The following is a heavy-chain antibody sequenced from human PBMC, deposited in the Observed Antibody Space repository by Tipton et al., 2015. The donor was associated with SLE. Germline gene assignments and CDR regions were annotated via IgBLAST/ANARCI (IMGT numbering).Heavy chain of an antibody. J-gene: IGHJ5*02. CDR2: INSNTGNP. Sequence: QSGAEVKKPGASVKVSCKTSGYTFTNYAINWVRLAPGQGLEWMGWINSNTGNPTYAQGFTGRFVFSLDTSVSTSYLQINSLEAEDTAVYYCAREGYSRTPGGFDPWGQGTLVTVSS. D-gene: IGHD5-18*01. V-gene: IGHV7-4-1*02. CDR1: GYTFTNYA. CDR3: AREGYSRTPGGFDP.